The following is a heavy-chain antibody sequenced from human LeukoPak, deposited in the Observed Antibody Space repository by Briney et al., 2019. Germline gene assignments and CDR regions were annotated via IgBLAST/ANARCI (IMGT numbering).Heavy chain of an antibody. V-gene: IGHV3-7*01. CDR1: GFTFSSYW. D-gene: IGHD3-3*01. CDR3: ARDQGGYYDFWSGYPHDAFNI. Sequence: QTGGSLRLSCAASGFTFSSYWMSWVRQAPGKGLEWVANIKQVGSEKYYVDSVKGRFTISRDNAKNSLYLQMNSLRAEDTAVYYCARDQGGYYDFWSGYPHDAFNIWGQGTMVTVSS. CDR2: IKQVGSEK. J-gene: IGHJ3*02.